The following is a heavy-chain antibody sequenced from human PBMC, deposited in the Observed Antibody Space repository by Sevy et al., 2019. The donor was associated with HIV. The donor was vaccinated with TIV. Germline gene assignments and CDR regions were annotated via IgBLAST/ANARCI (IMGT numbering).Heavy chain of an antibody. V-gene: IGHV3-21*01. J-gene: IGHJ6*04. D-gene: IGHD3-22*01. Sequence: GGSLRLSCAASGFTFSSYSMNWVRQAPGKGLEWVSSISSSSSYIYYADSVKGRFTISRDNAKNSLYLQMNSLRAEDTTVYYCALLDRDYYDSSGYKMDVWGKGTTVTVSS. CDR3: ALLDRDYYDSSGYKMDV. CDR2: ISSSSSYI. CDR1: GFTFSSYS.